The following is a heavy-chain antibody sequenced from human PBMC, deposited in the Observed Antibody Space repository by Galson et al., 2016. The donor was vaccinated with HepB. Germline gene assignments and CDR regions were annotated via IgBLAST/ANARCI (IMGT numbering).Heavy chain of an antibody. D-gene: IGHD6-13*01. Sequence: FLRLSCAASAFTFRSFWMSWVRQAPGKGLEWVSYIGSGSTTIYYADSVKGRFTISRDNAKNSLYLQMNSLRDDDTAVYYCARDGGQQVVRWERPRKVYYYYPMDVWGQGTTVTVSS. J-gene: IGHJ6*02. CDR1: AFTFRSFW. CDR2: IGSGSTTI. V-gene: IGHV3-48*02. CDR3: ARDGGQQVVRWERPRKVYYYYPMDV.